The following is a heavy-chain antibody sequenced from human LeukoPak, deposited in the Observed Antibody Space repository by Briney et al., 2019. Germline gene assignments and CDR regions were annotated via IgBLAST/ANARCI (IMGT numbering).Heavy chain of an antibody. V-gene: IGHV4-30-4*01. CDR3: ARVWSGYYNWFDY. Sequence: SETLSLTCTVSGGSISSGDYYWSWIRQPPGKGLEWIGYIYYSGSTYYNPSLKSRVTISVDTSKNQFSLKLSSVTAADTAVYYCARVWSGYYNWFDYWGQGTLVTVSS. CDR2: IYYSGST. D-gene: IGHD3-3*01. CDR1: GGSISSGDYY. J-gene: IGHJ4*02.